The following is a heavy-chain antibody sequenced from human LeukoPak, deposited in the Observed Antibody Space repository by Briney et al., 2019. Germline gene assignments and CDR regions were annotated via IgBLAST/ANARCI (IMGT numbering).Heavy chain of an antibody. CDR2: IKEDGTEK. J-gene: IGHJ5*02. CDR1: GFSFSTW. V-gene: IGHV3-7*01. D-gene: IGHD3-22*01. Sequence: GGSLRLSCVGSGFSFSTWITWVRQAPGKGLEWVANIKEDGTEKYYVDSVRGRFTISRDNAKNSVYLQMNSLRVEDTAVYYCARRDRDWFDPWGQGTLVTVSS. CDR3: ARRDRDWFDP.